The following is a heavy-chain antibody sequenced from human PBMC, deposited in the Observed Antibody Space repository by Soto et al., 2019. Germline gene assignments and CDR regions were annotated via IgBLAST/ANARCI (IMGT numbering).Heavy chain of an antibody. D-gene: IGHD3-22*01. J-gene: IGHJ3*02. Sequence: SETLSLTCTVSGGSISSGGYYWSWIRQHPGKGLEWIGYIYYSGSTYYNPSLKSRVTISVDTSKNQFSLKLSSVTAADTAVYYCARVGGPNYYDSSGYYSDAFDIWGQGTMVTVS. CDR3: ARVGGPNYYDSSGYYSDAFDI. CDR2: IYYSGST. CDR1: GGSISSGGYY. V-gene: IGHV4-31*03.